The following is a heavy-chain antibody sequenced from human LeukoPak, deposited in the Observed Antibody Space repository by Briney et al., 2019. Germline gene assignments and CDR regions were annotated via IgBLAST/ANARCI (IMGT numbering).Heavy chain of an antibody. V-gene: IGHV1-2*02. D-gene: IGHD6-13*01. CDR1: GYTFDDEY. CDR2: INPNNGGT. J-gene: IGHJ5*02. Sequence: ASVWVSCKASGYTFDDEYIHWVRQAPGLGRECMGWINPNNGGTNYAQRFQGRVTMTRDTSISTAYMELSRLRSDDSAVYYCARRVQKLVGTNWFDPWGQGTLVTVSS. CDR3: ARRVQKLVGTNWFDP.